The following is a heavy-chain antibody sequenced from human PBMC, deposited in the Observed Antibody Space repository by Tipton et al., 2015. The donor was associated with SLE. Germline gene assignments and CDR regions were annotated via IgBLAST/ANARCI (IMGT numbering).Heavy chain of an antibody. CDR2: IKQDGSEK. CDR3: ARGRGGSSSGHY. J-gene: IGHJ4*02. Sequence: SLRLSCAASGFTFSSYWMSWVRQAPGKGLEWVANIKQDGSEKYYVDSVKGRSTISRDNAKNSLYLQMNSLRAEDTAVYYFARGRGGSSSGHYCGQGTLVTVSS. V-gene: IGHV3-7*01. CDR1: GFTFSSYW. D-gene: IGHD6-6*01.